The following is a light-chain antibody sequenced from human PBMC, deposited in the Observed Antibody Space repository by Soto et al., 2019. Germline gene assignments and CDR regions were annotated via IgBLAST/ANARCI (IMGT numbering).Light chain of an antibody. Sequence: QSVLTQPASVSGSPGQSITISCTGTSSDVGDYNYVSWYQQHPGKAPKLLIYEVSNRPSGVSNRFSGSKSGNTASLTISGLQADDEADYYSISYSSSYTLGVFGGGTKLTVL. V-gene: IGLV2-14*01. CDR3: ISYSSSYTLGV. CDR1: SSDVGDYNY. CDR2: EVS. J-gene: IGLJ3*02.